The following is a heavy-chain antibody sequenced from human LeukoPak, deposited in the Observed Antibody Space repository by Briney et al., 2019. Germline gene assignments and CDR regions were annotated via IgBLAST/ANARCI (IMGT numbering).Heavy chain of an antibody. Sequence: GGSLRLSCAASGFTFSSYGMHWVRQAPGKGLEWVAVISYDGSNKYYADSVKGRFTISRDNSKNTLYLQMNSLRAEDTAVYYCAKDRLVGATTQLYYFDYWGQGTLVTVSS. V-gene: IGHV3-30*18. J-gene: IGHJ4*02. CDR3: AKDRLVGATTQLYYFDY. D-gene: IGHD1-26*01. CDR1: GFTFSSYG. CDR2: ISYDGSNK.